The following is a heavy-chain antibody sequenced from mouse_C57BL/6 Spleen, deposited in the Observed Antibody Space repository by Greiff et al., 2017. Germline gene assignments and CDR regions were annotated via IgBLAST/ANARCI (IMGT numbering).Heavy chain of an antibody. CDR2: IDPSDSYT. Sequence: QVHVKQPGAELVRPGTSVKLSCKASGYTFTSYWMHWVKQRPGQGLEWIGVIDPSDSYTNYNQKFKGKATLTVDTSSSTAYMQLSSLTSEDSAVYYCARGNPPYAMDYWGQGTSVTVSS. CDR1: GYTFTSYW. V-gene: IGHV1-59*01. CDR3: ARGNPPYAMDY. J-gene: IGHJ4*01.